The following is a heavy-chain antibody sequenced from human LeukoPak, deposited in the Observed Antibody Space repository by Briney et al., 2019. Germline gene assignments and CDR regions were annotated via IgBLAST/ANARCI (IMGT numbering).Heavy chain of an antibody. D-gene: IGHD3-10*01. V-gene: IGHV1-69*04. J-gene: IGHJ4*02. CDR2: IIPILGIA. CDR3: ASGTGSYYGNLDY. Sequence: GASVTVSFKASGGTFSSYAISWVRQAPGQGLEWMGRIIPILGIANFAQKFQGRVTITADKSTNTAYMELSSLRSEDTAVYYCASGTGSYYGNLDYWGQGTLVTVSS. CDR1: GGTFSSYA.